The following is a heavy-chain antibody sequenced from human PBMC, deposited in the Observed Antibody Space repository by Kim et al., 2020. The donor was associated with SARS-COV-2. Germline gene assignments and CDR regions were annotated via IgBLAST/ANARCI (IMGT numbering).Heavy chain of an antibody. CDR3: ARRGPGVETLNDCFDI. D-gene: IGHD2-21*02. V-gene: IGHV4-59*08. J-gene: IGHJ3*02. Sequence: SETLSLTCSVSGGSISNYYWNWIRQPPGKGLEWIDYVSYRGNTVYSPSLKSRVTVSVDTSKNQFLLHLTSVTAADTAVYYCARRGPGVETLNDCFDIWGQGTMVTVSS. CDR1: GGSISNYY. CDR2: VSYRGNT.